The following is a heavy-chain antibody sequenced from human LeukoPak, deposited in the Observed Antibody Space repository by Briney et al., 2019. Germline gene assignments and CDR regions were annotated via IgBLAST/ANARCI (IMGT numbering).Heavy chain of an antibody. V-gene: IGHV4-59*01. D-gene: IGHD3-10*01. CDR2: IYYSGST. CDR1: GGSISSYY. CDR3: ARGGYYGSGSYWDAFDI. Sequence: SETLSLTCTVSGGSISSYYWSWIRQPPGKGLEWIGYIYYSGSTNYNPSLKSRVTISVDTSKNQFSLKLSSVTAADTAVYYCARGGYYGSGSYWDAFDIWGQGTMVTVSS. J-gene: IGHJ3*02.